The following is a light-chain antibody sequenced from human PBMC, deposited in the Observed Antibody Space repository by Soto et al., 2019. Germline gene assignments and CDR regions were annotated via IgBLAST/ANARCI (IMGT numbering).Light chain of an antibody. J-gene: IGLJ2*01. CDR2: GNT. CDR3: QSYDSSLSGSL. Sequence: QSVLTQPPLVSGAPGQRVTISCTGSNSNIGTGYDVHWYQQLPGTAPKLLIYGNTNRPSGVPDRFSGTKSGTSASLAITGLQAEDEADYYCQSYDSSLSGSLFGGGTKVTVL. CDR1: NSNIGTGYD. V-gene: IGLV1-40*01.